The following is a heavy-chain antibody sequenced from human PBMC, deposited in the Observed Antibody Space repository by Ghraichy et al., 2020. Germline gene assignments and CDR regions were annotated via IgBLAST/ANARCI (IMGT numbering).Heavy chain of an antibody. D-gene: IGHD3-22*01. J-gene: IGHJ3*02. Sequence: GESLNISCKGSGYSFTSYWIGWVRQMPGKGLEWMGIIYPGDSDTRYSPSFQGQVTISADKSISTAYLQWSSLKASDTAMYYCARRGYYDSSGYYSSYAFDIWGQGTMVTVSS. CDR1: GYSFTSYW. V-gene: IGHV5-51*01. CDR2: IYPGDSDT. CDR3: ARRGYYDSSGYYSSYAFDI.